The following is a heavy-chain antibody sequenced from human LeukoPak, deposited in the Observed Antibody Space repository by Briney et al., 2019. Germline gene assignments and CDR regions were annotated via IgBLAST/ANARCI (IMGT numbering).Heavy chain of an antibody. D-gene: IGHD3-3*01. Sequence: PGGSLRLSCAASGFTFSSYGMHWVRQAPGKGLEWVAVIWYDGSNKYYADSVKGRFTTSRDNSKNTLYLQMNSLRAEDTAVYYCAKPFGRWSYYFDSWGQGTLVTVSS. CDR2: IWYDGSNK. J-gene: IGHJ4*02. CDR1: GFTFSSYG. V-gene: IGHV3-33*06. CDR3: AKPFGRWSYYFDS.